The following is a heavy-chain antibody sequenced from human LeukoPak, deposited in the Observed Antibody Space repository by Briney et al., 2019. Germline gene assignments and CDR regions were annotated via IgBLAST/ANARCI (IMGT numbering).Heavy chain of an antibody. CDR2: IRYDGKSK. Sequence: GGSLRLSCAASGFTFSTYSMTWVRQAPGQGLEWVTFIRYDGKSKYYADSVKGRFTISRDNSKNTLYLQVNSLTAEDTAVYYCAKDGGDGYYPDYWGQGTLVTVSS. J-gene: IGHJ4*02. D-gene: IGHD3-22*01. V-gene: IGHV3-30*02. CDR3: AKDGGDGYYPDY. CDR1: GFTFSTYS.